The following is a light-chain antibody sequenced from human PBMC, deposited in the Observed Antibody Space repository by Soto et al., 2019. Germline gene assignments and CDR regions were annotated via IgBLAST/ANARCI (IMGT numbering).Light chain of an antibody. CDR2: AAS. V-gene: IGKV1-39*01. CDR1: QSITNY. CDR3: QQSYSNPIT. Sequence: DIQLTQSSSSLSAAVGGRDTITCRASQSITNYLNWYQQKPGKAPKLLIYAASSLQSGVPSRFSGSGSGTDFTLTISCLQPEDFATYYCQQSYSNPITFGQGTRLEIK. J-gene: IGKJ5*01.